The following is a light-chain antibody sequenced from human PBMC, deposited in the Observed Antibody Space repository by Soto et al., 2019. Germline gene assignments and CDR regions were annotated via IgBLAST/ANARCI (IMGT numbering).Light chain of an antibody. Sequence: DIQMTQSPSILSASVGDRVTITCRASQSIRSWLAWYQQKPGKAPKLLIYDASSLESGVPSRFSGSGSGTDFTLTISSLQPDDFATYYCQHYNSYWSFGQGTKVDNK. CDR1: QSIRSW. J-gene: IGKJ1*01. CDR2: DAS. CDR3: QHYNSYWS. V-gene: IGKV1-5*01.